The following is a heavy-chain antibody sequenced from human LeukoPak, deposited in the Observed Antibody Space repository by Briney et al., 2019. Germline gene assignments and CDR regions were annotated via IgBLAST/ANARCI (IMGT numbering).Heavy chain of an antibody. J-gene: IGHJ4*02. CDR3: ARVKVSLWFGESDDY. CDR2: IYSGGST. CDR1: GFTVSSNY. V-gene: IGHV3-66*01. Sequence: GGSLRLSCAASGFTVSSNYMSWVRQAPGKGLEWVSVIYSGGSTYYADSVKGRFTISRDNSKNTLYLQMNSLRAEDTAVYYCARVKVSLWFGESDDYWGQGTLVTVSS. D-gene: IGHD3-10*01.